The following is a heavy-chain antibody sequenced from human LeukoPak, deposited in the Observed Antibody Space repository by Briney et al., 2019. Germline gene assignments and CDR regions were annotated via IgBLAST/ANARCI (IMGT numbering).Heavy chain of an antibody. CDR3: AKEQVVSPPWVSYFDH. CDR2: ISGGGDIT. Sequence: QSGGSLRLSCVASGFTFSTYAMSWVRQTPAKGLEWVSVISGGGDITYYADSVKGRFTISRDNSENTVYLQMNSLRAEDTAVYYCAKEQVVSPPWVSYFDHWAQGTLVTVSS. J-gene: IGHJ4*02. CDR1: GFTFSTYA. D-gene: IGHD1-26*01. V-gene: IGHV3-23*01.